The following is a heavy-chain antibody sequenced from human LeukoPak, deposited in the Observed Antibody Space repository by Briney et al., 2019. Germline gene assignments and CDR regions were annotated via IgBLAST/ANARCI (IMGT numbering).Heavy chain of an antibody. J-gene: IGHJ5*02. V-gene: IGHV4-4*07. D-gene: IGHD2-15*01. CDR2: IYTSGST. CDR3: ARERGCSGGICYSGWFDP. Sequence: SETLSLTCTVSGGSISSYYWSWIRQPAGKGLEWIGRIYTSGSTNYNPSLKSRVTMSVDTSKNQFSLKLSSVTAADTAVYYCARERGCSGGICYSGWFDPWGQGTLVTVSS. CDR1: GGSISSYY.